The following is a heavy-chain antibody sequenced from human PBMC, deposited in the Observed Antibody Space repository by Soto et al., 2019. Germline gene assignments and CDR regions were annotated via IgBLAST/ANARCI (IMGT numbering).Heavy chain of an antibody. CDR1: GFTFSSYA. D-gene: IGHD1-26*01. CDR2: ISGSGGST. CDR3: AKDERGSSCPTGY. Sequence: EVQLLESGGGLVQPGGSLRLSCAASGFTFSSYAMSWVRQAPGKGLEWVSAISGSGGSTFYADSVKGQFTISRDNSKNTLYLQMNSLRAEDTAVYYCAKDERGSSCPTGYWGQGTLVTVSS. J-gene: IGHJ4*02. V-gene: IGHV3-23*01.